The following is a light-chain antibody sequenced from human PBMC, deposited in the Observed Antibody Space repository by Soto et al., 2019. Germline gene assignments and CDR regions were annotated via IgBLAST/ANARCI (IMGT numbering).Light chain of an antibody. CDR3: QQYHSYWT. CDR2: DAS. Sequence: IQMTQSPFTLSASVGDIVTITCRASQSLRGRLAWYQQKPGKAPRLLIYDASTLESGVPSRFSGTGSETEFTLTISGLQPDDFATYYCQQYHSYWTFGQGTKVDIK. V-gene: IGKV1-5*01. CDR1: QSLRGR. J-gene: IGKJ1*01.